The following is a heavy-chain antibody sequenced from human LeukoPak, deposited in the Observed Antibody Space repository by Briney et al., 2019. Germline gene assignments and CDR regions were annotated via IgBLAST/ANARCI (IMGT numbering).Heavy chain of an antibody. CDR1: GFSFSTSA. D-gene: IGHD2-15*01. CDR3: AKGSGGAAFGP. Sequence: PGGSLRLSCAASGFSFSTSAMSWVRQAPGKGLEWVSVISDSGGETYYADSVKGRFTISRDNSKSTLYLQMNSLRAEDTAVYHCAKGSGGAAFGPWGQGTLVTVSS. J-gene: IGHJ5*02. V-gene: IGHV3-23*01. CDR2: ISDSGGET.